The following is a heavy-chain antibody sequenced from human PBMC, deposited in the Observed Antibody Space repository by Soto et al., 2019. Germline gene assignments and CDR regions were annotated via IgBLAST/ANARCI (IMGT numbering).Heavy chain of an antibody. CDR3: ARENEGFGELHNLQNYYYYYYMDV. V-gene: IGHV1-69*04. CDR2: IIPILGIA. J-gene: IGHJ6*03. D-gene: IGHD3-10*01. Sequence: ASVKVSCKASGGTFSSYTISWVRQAPGQGLEWMGRIIPILGIANYAQKFQGRVTITADKSTSTAYMELSSLRSEDTAVYYCARENEGFGELHNLQNYYYYYYMDVWGKGTTVTVSS. CDR1: GGTFSSYT.